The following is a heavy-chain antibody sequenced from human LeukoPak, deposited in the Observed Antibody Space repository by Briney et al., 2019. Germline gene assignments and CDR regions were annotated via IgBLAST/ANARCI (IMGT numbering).Heavy chain of an antibody. CDR3: ARGRRNTAMVYFFGY. CDR1: GFTFSSYS. J-gene: IGHJ4*02. CDR2: ISYDAIHK. V-gene: IGHV3-30-3*01. D-gene: IGHD5-18*01. Sequence: GGSLRLSCAASGFTFSSYSMHWVRQAPGKGLEWVAVISYDAIHKYYADSVKGRFTISRDNSKNTLYLQINSLRAEDTAVYFCARGRRNTAMVYFFGYWGQGTLVTVSS.